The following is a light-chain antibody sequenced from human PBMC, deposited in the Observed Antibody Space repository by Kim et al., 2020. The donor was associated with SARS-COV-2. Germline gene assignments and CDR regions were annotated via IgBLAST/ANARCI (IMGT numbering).Light chain of an antibody. CDR2: AND. Sequence: QSVLTQPPSASGTPGQRVTISCSGSSSNIGSNSVSWYLQLPGATPKLLIYANDQRPSGVPDRFSGSKSGTSASLAISGLRSADEASYYYAAWDDSLFYVFGTGTEVTVL. V-gene: IGLV1-44*01. CDR3: AAWDDSLFYV. CDR1: SSNIGSNS. J-gene: IGLJ1*01.